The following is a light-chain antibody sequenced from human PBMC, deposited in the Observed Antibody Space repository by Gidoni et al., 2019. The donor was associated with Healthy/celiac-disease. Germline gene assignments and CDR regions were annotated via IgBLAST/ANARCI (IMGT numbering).Light chain of an antibody. CDR2: GNT. V-gene: IGLV1-40*01. CDR1: SSNIGAGYD. Sequence: QSVLTQPPSVSGAPGQRVTISCTGSSSNIGAGYDVHWSQQLPGTAPKLLIYGNTNRPSGVPDRFSGSKSGTSASLAITGLQAEDEADYYCQSYDSSLSGVVFGGGTKLTVI. J-gene: IGLJ2*01. CDR3: QSYDSSLSGVV.